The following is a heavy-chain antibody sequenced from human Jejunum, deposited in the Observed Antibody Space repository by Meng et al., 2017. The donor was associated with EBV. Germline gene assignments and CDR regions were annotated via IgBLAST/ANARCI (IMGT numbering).Heavy chain of an antibody. CDR1: GFTFTTYA. V-gene: IGHV3-23*01. J-gene: IGHJ4*02. CDR3: AKLDGSGWPKRYYFDY. CDR2: ISASGYST. D-gene: IGHD6-19*01. Sequence: AQVWQPGGGSVTPRGFLRLSCSASGFTFTTYAMSWVRQAPGKGLEWVSAISASGYSTYYADSVKGRFTISRDNSKNTLYLQLNSLRAEDTAVYYCAKLDGSGWPKRYYFDYWGQGTLVTVSS.